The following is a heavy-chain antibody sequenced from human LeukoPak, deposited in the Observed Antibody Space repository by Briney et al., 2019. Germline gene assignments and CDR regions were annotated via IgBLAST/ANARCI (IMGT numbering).Heavy chain of an antibody. Sequence: GGSLRLSCAASGFTFSYNAMAWVRQAPGKGLEWVSAISGSGGSTDYADSVKGRFTISRDNSKNTMYLQMNSLRAEDTAVHYCAKGPEFYYDSSGRNYFDYWGQGTLVTVSS. CDR2: ISGSGGST. CDR1: GFTFSYNA. CDR3: AKGPEFYYDSSGRNYFDY. D-gene: IGHD3-22*01. J-gene: IGHJ4*02. V-gene: IGHV3-23*01.